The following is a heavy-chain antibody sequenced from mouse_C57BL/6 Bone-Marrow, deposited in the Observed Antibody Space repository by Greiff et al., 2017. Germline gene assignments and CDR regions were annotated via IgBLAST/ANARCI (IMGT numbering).Heavy chain of an antibody. CDR2: IHPNSGST. Sequence: LVESGAELVKPGASVKLSCKASGYTFTSYWMHWVKQRPGQGLEWIGMIHPNSGSTNYNEKFKSKATLTVDKSSSTAYMQLSSLTSEDSAVYYCAREGYYGQFAYWGQGTLVTVSA. CDR3: AREGYYGQFAY. D-gene: IGHD1-1*01. J-gene: IGHJ3*01. CDR1: GYTFTSYW. V-gene: IGHV1-64*01.